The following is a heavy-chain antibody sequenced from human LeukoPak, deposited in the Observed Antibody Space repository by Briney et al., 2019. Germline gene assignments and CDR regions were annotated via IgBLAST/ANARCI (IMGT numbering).Heavy chain of an antibody. CDR1: GGSISSYY. J-gene: IGHJ3*02. CDR3: ARLVAADAFDI. Sequence: SETLSLTCTVSGGSISSYYWSWIRQPPGKGLEWIGNIYHSGSTNYNPSLKSRVTISVDTSKNQFSLKLSSVTAADTAVYYCARLVAADAFDIWGQGTMVTVSS. D-gene: IGHD2-15*01. CDR2: IYHSGST. V-gene: IGHV4-59*12.